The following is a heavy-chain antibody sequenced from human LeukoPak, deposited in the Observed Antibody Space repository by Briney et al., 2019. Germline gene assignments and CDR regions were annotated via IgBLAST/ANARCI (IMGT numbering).Heavy chain of an antibody. J-gene: IGHJ4*02. CDR1: TFTFSSYG. CDR2: ISYDGSYK. D-gene: IGHD1-26*01. Sequence: GGSLRLSCAASTFTFSSYGMHWVRQAPGKGLEWVTVISYDGSYKYYADSVKGRFTVSRDSSKNTLYLQMNSLRAEDTAVYYCARDFSGTSFTYYFDYWGQGTLVTVSS. CDR3: ARDFSGTSFTYYFDY. V-gene: IGHV3-30*03.